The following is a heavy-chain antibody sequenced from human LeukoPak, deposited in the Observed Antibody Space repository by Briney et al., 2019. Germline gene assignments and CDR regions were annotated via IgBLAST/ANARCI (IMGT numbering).Heavy chain of an antibody. CDR2: INPNSGGT. Sequence: GASVKVSCKASGYPFTGYYVHWVRQAPGQGLEWMGWINPNSGGTSYAQKFQGRVTMTRDTSISTAYMDLSSLRSEDTAVYYCARSIAVTDYYYYYMDVWGKGTTVTVSS. D-gene: IGHD6-6*01. CDR1: GYPFTGYY. V-gene: IGHV1-2*02. J-gene: IGHJ6*03. CDR3: ARSIAVTDYYYYYMDV.